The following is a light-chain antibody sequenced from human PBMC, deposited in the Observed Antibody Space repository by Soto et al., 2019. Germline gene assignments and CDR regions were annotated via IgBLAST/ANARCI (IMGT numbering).Light chain of an antibody. Sequence: EIVLTQSPATLSLSPGERATLSCRASQSVSSYLAWYQQKPGQAPRLLIYDASNRATGIPARFSGSGSGTDFTLTISSLAPEDFAVYYCQPRSNWITFGQGTRLEIK. V-gene: IGKV3-11*01. CDR1: QSVSSY. CDR2: DAS. J-gene: IGKJ5*01. CDR3: QPRSNWIT.